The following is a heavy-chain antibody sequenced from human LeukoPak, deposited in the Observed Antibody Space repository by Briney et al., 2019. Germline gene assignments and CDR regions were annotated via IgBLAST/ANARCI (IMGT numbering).Heavy chain of an antibody. CDR1: GGSISNY. V-gene: IGHV4-59*01. CDR3: ARVANYYDSSGYYYYFDY. Sequence: SETLSLTCTVSGGSISNYWSWIRQPPGKGLEWIGYIYYSGSTNYNPSLKSRVTISVDTSKNQFSLKLSSVTAADTAVYYCARVANYYDSSGYYYYFDYWGQGTLVTVSS. J-gene: IGHJ4*02. D-gene: IGHD3-22*01. CDR2: IYYSGST.